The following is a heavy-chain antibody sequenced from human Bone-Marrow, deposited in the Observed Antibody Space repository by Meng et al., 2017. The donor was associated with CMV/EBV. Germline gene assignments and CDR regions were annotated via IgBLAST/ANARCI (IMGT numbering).Heavy chain of an antibody. CDR2: MSSSGRTI. J-gene: IGHJ4*02. D-gene: IGHD2-2*01. CDR1: GFSVSDYY. CDR3: ARAQDIVVVPAALRD. V-gene: IGHV3-11*01. Sequence: GGSLRLSCAASGFSVSDYYMSWIRQAPGKGLEWVSYMSSSGRTIHYADSVKGRFIISRDNAKNSLYLQMNSLRAEDTAVYYCARAQDIVVVPAALRDWGQGTLVTVSS.